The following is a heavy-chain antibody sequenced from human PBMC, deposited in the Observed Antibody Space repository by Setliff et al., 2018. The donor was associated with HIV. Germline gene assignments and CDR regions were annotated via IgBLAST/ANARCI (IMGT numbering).Heavy chain of an antibody. J-gene: IGHJ5*01. D-gene: IGHD1-7*01. Sequence: SETLSLTCTVSGGSISSGIYYWIWIRQPAGKGLEWIGHVYTTGGTNYNPSLESRLTISVDTSRNQFSLKLNSVTAADTAVYYCARVRLELRQYWFDSWGQGSPVTVSS. CDR2: VYTTGGT. CDR3: ARVRLELRQYWFDS. CDR1: GGSISSGIYY. V-gene: IGHV4-61*09.